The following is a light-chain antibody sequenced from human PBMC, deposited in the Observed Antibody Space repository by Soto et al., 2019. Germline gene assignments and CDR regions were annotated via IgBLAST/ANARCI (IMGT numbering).Light chain of an antibody. CDR2: GAS. CDR3: QQYNNWPLT. V-gene: IGKV3-15*01. CDR1: QSVGST. Sequence: ETVMTQSPATLSASPGERPTLSCRASQSVGSTLAWYQQKPGQAPRLLIYGASTRATGIPARFSGSGSGTEFTLTISSLQSEDFAVYYCQQYNNWPLTFGGGTKVEIK. J-gene: IGKJ4*01.